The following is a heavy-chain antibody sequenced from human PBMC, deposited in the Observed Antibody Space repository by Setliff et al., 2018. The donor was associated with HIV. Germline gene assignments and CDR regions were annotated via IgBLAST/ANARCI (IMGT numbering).Heavy chain of an antibody. CDR1: GDSIKSSTYH. J-gene: IGHJ4*02. V-gene: IGHV4-39*01. CDR3: ARVDTILQFFDY. D-gene: IGHD5-18*01. Sequence: KPSETLSLTCNVSGDSIKSSTYHWGWIRQSSGKGLEWIGSIAYSGSTSYSPSLKSRVTISVDPSTEQFSLRLTSVTAADTALYYCARVDTILQFFDYWGQGIAVT. CDR2: IAYSGST.